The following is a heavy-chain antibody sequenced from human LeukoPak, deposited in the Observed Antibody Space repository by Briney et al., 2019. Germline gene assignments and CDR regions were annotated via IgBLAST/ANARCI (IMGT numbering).Heavy chain of an antibody. Sequence: ASVKVSCKASGYTFISYYMHWVRQAPGQGLEWMGIINPSGGSTSYAQKFQGRVTMTRDTSTSTVYMELSSLRSEDTAVYYCAKVPSYDYVWGSYLPHYFDYWGQGTLVTVSS. V-gene: IGHV1-46*01. D-gene: IGHD3-16*02. CDR1: GYTFISYY. J-gene: IGHJ4*02. CDR2: INPSGGST. CDR3: AKVPSYDYVWGSYLPHYFDY.